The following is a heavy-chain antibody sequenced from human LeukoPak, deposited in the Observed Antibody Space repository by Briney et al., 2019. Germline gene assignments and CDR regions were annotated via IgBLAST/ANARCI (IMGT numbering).Heavy chain of an antibody. V-gene: IGHV1-69*13. Sequence: GASVKVSCKASGGTFSSYAISWVRQAPGQGLEWMGGIIPIFGTANYAQKFQGRVTITADESTSTAYMELSSLRSEDTAVYYCAKNVGTSSWYFGSVDYWGQGTLVTVSS. CDR3: AKNVGTSSWYFGSVDY. CDR1: GGTFSSYA. CDR2: IIPIFGTA. J-gene: IGHJ4*02. D-gene: IGHD6-13*01.